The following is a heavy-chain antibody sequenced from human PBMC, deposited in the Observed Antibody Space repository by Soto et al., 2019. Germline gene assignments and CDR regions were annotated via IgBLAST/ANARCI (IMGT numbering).Heavy chain of an antibody. D-gene: IGHD3-16*01. Sequence: EVQLLESGGGLVQPGGSLRLSCAASGFTFSSYVMSWVRQAPGKGLEWVSAISGSGGSTYYADSVKGRFTISRENXXNTRYLQMNSLRAEDTAVYYCAKDGGDYEMGGFDYWGQGTLVTVSS. CDR1: GFTFSSYV. V-gene: IGHV3-23*01. CDR2: ISGSGGST. CDR3: AKDGGDYEMGGFDY. J-gene: IGHJ4*02.